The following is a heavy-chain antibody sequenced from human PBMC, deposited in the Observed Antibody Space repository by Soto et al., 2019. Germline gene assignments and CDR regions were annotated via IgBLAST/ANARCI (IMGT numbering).Heavy chain of an antibody. D-gene: IGHD2-8*01. CDR2: IYYSGST. CDR1: GGSISSSSYY. V-gene: IGHV4-39*01. Sequence: PSETLSLTCTVSGGSISSSSYYWGWIRQPPGKGLEWIGSIYYSGSTYHNPSLKSRVTISVDTSKNQFSLKLSSVTAADTAVYYCARRVQWSFDPWGQGTLVTVSS. CDR3: ARRVQWSFDP. J-gene: IGHJ5*02.